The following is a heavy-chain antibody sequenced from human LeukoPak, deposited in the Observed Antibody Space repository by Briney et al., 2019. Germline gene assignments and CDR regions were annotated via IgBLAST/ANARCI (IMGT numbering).Heavy chain of an antibody. CDR1: GGSISSSSYY. J-gene: IGHJ6*03. Sequence: SETLSLTCTVSGGSISSSSYYWGWIRQPPGKGLEWIGSIYYSGSTYYNPSLKSRVTISVDTSKNQFSLKLSSVTAADTAVYYCASRLYYYYYMDVWGKGTTVTVSS. V-gene: IGHV4-39*07. CDR2: IYYSGST. CDR3: ASRLYYYYYMDV.